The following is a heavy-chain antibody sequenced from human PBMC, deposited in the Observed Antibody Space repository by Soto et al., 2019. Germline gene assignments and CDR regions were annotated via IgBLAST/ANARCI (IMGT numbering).Heavy chain of an antibody. CDR3: ARVTFGAIFNLTPPHYYMDV. D-gene: IGHD3-3*01. V-gene: IGHV1-8*01. CDR2: MNPNSGNT. J-gene: IGHJ6*03. CDR1: GYTFTSYD. Sequence: GASVKVSCKASGYTFTSYDINWVRQATGQGLEWMGWMNPNSGNTGYAQKFQGRVTMTRNTSISTAYMELSSLRSEDTAVYYCARVTFGAIFNLTPPHYYMDVWGKGTTVTVSS.